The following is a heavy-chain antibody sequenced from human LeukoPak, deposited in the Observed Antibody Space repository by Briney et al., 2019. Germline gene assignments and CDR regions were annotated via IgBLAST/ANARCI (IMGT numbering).Heavy chain of an antibody. Sequence: PGRSLRLSCAASGFTFDDYAMHWVRQAPGKGLEWVSGISWNSGSIGYADSVKGRFTISRDNAKNSLYLQMNSLRAEDTAVYYCAREVAEGFDYWGQGTLVTVSS. J-gene: IGHJ4*02. CDR2: ISWNSGSI. V-gene: IGHV3-9*01. CDR1: GFTFDDYA. CDR3: AREVAEGFDY.